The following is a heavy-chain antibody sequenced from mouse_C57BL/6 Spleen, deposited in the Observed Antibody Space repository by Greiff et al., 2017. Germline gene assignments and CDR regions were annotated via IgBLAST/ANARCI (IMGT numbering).Heavy chain of an antibody. CDR3: AKDTTVVAYYAMDY. D-gene: IGHD1-1*01. J-gene: IGHJ4*01. Sequence: DVKLQESGPGLVKPSQSLSLTCSVTGYSITSGYYWNWIRQFPGNKLEWMGYISYDGSNNYNPSLKNRISITRDTSKNQFFLKLNSVTTEDTATYYCAKDTTVVAYYAMDYWGQGTSVTVSS. CDR1: GYSITSGYY. CDR2: ISYDGSN. V-gene: IGHV3-6*01.